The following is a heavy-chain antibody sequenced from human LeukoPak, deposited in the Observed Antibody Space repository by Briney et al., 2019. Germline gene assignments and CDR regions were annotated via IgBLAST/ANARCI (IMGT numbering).Heavy chain of an antibody. J-gene: IGHJ6*02. Sequence: GGSLRLSCVGSGFTSIAYALTRARQAPGKGLEWVSGISGGGVTTYYADSVKGRFTISRDNSKNTLYLQMNSLRADDTAIYYCARNQQLGGHSYYYYGMDVWGQGTTVTVSS. V-gene: IGHV3-23*01. CDR2: ISGGGVTT. D-gene: IGHD3-16*01. CDR3: ARNQQLGGHSYYYYGMDV. CDR1: GFTSIAYA.